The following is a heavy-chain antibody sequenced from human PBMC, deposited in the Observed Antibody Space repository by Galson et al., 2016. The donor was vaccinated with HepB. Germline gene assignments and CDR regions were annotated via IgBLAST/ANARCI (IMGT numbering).Heavy chain of an antibody. V-gene: IGHV3-23*01. D-gene: IGHD2-21*01. J-gene: IGHJ6*02. CDR2: ISDSGDET. CDR1: GFSFSSYA. CDR3: AKVYSRTRYYWYGMDV. Sequence: SLRLSCAASGFSFSSYAMTWVRQAPGKGLESVSGISDSGDETYYADSVKGRFAISRDNAKKTLWLQMNSLRAEDTAVYYCAKVYSRTRYYWYGMDVWGQGTTVTASS.